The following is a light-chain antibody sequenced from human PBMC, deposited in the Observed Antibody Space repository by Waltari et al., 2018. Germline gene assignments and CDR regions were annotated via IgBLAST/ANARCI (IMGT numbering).Light chain of an antibody. V-gene: IGKV3-15*01. CDR3: QHYNNWPHT. CDR2: DAS. CDR1: ESVSSN. J-gene: IGKJ1*01. Sequence: EIVMTQSQATLSVSPGERATLSCRASESVSSNLVWYQQKPGQAPSLLIYDASTRATGIPARFSGSRSGTEFTLTISSLQSEDFAVYYCQHYNNWPHTFGQGTKVEIK.